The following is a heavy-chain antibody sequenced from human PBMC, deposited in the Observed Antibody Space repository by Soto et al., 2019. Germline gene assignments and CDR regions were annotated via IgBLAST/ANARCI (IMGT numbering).Heavy chain of an antibody. CDR1: GFTFSSYG. J-gene: IGHJ4*02. CDR3: ARDGSSIAARQDY. Sequence: HPGGSLRLSCAASGFTFSSYGMHWVRQAPGKGLEWVAVIWYDGSNKYYADSVKGRFTISRDNSKNTLYLQMNSLRAEDTAVYYCARDGSSIAARQDYWGQGTLVTVSS. V-gene: IGHV3-33*01. CDR2: IWYDGSNK. D-gene: IGHD6-6*01.